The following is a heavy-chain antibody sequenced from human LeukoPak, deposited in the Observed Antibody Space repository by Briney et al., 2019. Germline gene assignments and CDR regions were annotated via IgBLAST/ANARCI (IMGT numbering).Heavy chain of an antibody. J-gene: IGHJ4*02. V-gene: IGHV5-51*01. D-gene: IGHD6-13*01. Sequence: GESLKISCTGSGYSFTSYWIGWVRQMPGKVLEWMGIIYPGDSDTRYSPSFQAQVTTSADKSISTAYLQWSSLKASDTAMYYCARHGSDIAAAGQDYWGQGTLVTVSS. CDR3: ARHGSDIAAAGQDY. CDR2: IYPGDSDT. CDR1: GYSFTSYW.